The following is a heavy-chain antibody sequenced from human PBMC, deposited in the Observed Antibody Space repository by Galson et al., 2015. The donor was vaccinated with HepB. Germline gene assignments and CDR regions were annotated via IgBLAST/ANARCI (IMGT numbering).Heavy chain of an antibody. CDR2: IKQDGSEK. Sequence: SLRLSCAASGFTFSNYWMNWVRQAPGKGLEWVAYIKQDGSEKNYVDSVKGRFTISRDNAKDSLSLQMNSLSAEDTAVYYCASALHDRNSRYRAFDIWGHGTMVTVSS. CDR1: GFTFSNYW. V-gene: IGHV3-7*03. J-gene: IGHJ3*02. D-gene: IGHD5-18*01. CDR3: ASALHDRNSRYRAFDI.